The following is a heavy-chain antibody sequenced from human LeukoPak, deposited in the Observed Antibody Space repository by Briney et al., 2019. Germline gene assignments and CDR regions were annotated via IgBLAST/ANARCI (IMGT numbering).Heavy chain of an antibody. J-gene: IGHJ4*02. CDR2: INPNNGGT. CDR3: ARERRPRGGWFVSD. Sequence: ASVKVSCKASGYRFTDYHIHWVRQAPGQGLEWMGWINPNNGGTNYAQIFQGRVTMTRDTSISTAYMELSRLRSDDTAVYFCARERRPRGGWFVSDWGQGTLVTVSS. D-gene: IGHD6-19*01. V-gene: IGHV1-2*02. CDR1: GYRFTDYH.